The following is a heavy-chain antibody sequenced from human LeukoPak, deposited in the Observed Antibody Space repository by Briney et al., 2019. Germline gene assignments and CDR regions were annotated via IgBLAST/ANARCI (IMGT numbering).Heavy chain of an antibody. CDR1: GFTFSSYW. CDR2: INQDESQK. Sequence: GGSLRLSCAASGFTFSSYWMSWVRQAPGKGLEWVANINQDESQKYYVDSVKGRFSISRDNAKNSLYLQMNSLRAEDTAVYYCARSDSSGYYNIWGQGTMVTVSS. CDR3: ARSDSSGYYNI. J-gene: IGHJ3*01. D-gene: IGHD3-22*01. V-gene: IGHV3-7*01.